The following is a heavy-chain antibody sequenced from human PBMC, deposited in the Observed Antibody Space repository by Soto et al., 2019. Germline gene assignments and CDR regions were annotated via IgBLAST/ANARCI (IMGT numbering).Heavy chain of an antibody. CDR2: IYWDDDE. CDR1: GFSLNTDGEG. J-gene: IGHJ4*02. V-gene: IGHV2-5*02. Sequence: QITLKESGPTQVKPTQPLTLTCSFSGFSLNTDGEGVGWVRQPPGEALEWLALIYWDDDERYSPSLKTRLTITKDPSKNQVVLIMTNMDPVDTATYYCAHSRNLITEDAQVGDFDYWGQGNQVTVSS. D-gene: IGHD3-10*01. CDR3: AHSRNLITEDAQVGDFDY.